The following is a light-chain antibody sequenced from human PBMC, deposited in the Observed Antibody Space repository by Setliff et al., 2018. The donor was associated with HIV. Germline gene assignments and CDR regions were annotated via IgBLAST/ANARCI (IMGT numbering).Light chain of an antibody. J-gene: IGLJ1*01. CDR1: SSDVGGYNF. CDR2: EVS. CDR3: GSYTSTTSYV. V-gene: IGLV2-14*01. Sequence: QSVLAQPASVSGSPGQSITISCTGTSSDVGGYNFVSWYQQHPGKAPKLMIYEVSNRPSGVSDRFSGSKSGRTASLTISGLQAEYEADYYCGSYTSTTSYVFGSGTKV.